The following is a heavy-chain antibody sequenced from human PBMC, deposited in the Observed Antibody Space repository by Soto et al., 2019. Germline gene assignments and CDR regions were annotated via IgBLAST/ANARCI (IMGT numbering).Heavy chain of an antibody. V-gene: IGHV4-31*03. D-gene: IGHD3-22*01. CDR1: GGSISSGGYY. CDR3: ARDRRFGETRYYYDSSGYYWNRFGNWFDP. J-gene: IGHJ5*02. Sequence: PSETLSLTCTVSGGSISSGGYYWSWIRQHPGKGLEWIGYIYYSGSTYYNPSLKSRVTISVDTSKNQFSLKLSSVTAADTAVYYCARDRRFGETRYYYDSSGYYWNRFGNWFDPWGQGTLVTVSS. CDR2: IYYSGST.